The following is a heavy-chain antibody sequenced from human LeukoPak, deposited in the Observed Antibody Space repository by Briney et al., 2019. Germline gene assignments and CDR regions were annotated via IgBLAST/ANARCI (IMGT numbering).Heavy chain of an antibody. Sequence: ASVKVSCKASGYTFISYTLHWVRQAPGQRLEWVGWINAGNGNTKYSQKFQGRVTITRDTSASTAYMELRSLRSDDTAVYYCASPGVTTGTLGSKQGYYGMDVWGQGTTVTVSS. D-gene: IGHD1-1*01. V-gene: IGHV1-3*01. J-gene: IGHJ6*02. CDR1: GYTFISYT. CDR3: ASPGVTTGTLGSKQGYYGMDV. CDR2: INAGNGNT.